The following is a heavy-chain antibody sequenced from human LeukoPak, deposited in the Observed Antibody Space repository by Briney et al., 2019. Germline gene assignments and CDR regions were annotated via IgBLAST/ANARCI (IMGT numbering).Heavy chain of an antibody. CDR2: IYHSGST. CDR3: AESSLVGATTSGAFDI. J-gene: IGHJ3*02. CDR1: GGSISSSNW. V-gene: IGHV4-4*02. Sequence: SETLSLTCAVSGGSISSSNWWSWVRQPPGKGLEWIGEIYHSGSTNYNPSLKSRVTISVDKSKNQFSLKLSSVTAADTAVYYCAESSLVGATTSGAFDIWGQGTMVTVSS. D-gene: IGHD1-26*01.